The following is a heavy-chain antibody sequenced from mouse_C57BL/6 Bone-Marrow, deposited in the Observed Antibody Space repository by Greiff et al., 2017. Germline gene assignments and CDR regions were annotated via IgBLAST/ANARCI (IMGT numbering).Heavy chain of an antibody. CDR1: GYTFTDYY. D-gene: IGHD4-1*01. J-gene: IGHJ2*01. V-gene: IGHV1-76*01. CDR2: IYPGSGNT. CDR3: AREGVLGKGDY. Sequence: VQRVESGAELVRPGASVKLSCKASGYTFTDYYINWVKQRPGQGLEWIARIYPGSGNTYYNEKFKGKATLTAEKSSSTAYMQLSSLTSEDSAVYFCAREGVLGKGDYWGQGTTLTVSS.